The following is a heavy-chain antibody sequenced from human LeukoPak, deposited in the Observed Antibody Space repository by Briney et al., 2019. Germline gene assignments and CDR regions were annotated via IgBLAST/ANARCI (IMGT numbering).Heavy chain of an antibody. CDR1: GGSISSGGYS. J-gene: IGHJ3*02. CDR3: ARGLITMVRGVIMVDAFDI. D-gene: IGHD3-10*01. Sequence: KPSETLSLTCAVSGGSISSGGYSWSWIRQPPGKGLEWIGYIYHSGSTYYNPSLKSRVTISVDRSKNQFSLKLSSVTAADTAVYYCARGLITMVRGVIMVDAFDIWGQGTMVTVSS. V-gene: IGHV4-30-2*01. CDR2: IYHSGST.